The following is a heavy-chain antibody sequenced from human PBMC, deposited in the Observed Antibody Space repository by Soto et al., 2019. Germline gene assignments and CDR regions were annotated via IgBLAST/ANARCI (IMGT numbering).Heavy chain of an antibody. CDR2: IYSGGST. CDR3: AREPHYYYYDSSGYSHY. CDR1: GFTVSSNY. Sequence: GGSLRLSCAASGFTVSSNYMSWVRQAPGKGLEWVSVIYSGGSTYYADSVKGRFTISRDNSKNTLYLQMNSLRAEDTAVYYCAREPHYYYYDSSGYSHYWGQGTLVTVS. J-gene: IGHJ4*02. D-gene: IGHD3-22*01. V-gene: IGHV3-66*01.